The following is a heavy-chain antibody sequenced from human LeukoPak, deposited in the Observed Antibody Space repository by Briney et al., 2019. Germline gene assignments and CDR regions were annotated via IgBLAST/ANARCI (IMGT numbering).Heavy chain of an antibody. D-gene: IGHD1-7*01. Sequence: ASVKVSCKASGYTFTSYCLHWVRQAPGQGLEWMGLINPSGTTTSAQNFQGRVTMTRDTSASTAYMELSSLRSDDTAVYYCAKCSETGTTRWFDPWGQGTLVTVSS. CDR2: INPSGTT. V-gene: IGHV1-46*01. CDR3: AKCSETGTTRWFDP. J-gene: IGHJ5*02. CDR1: GYTFTSYC.